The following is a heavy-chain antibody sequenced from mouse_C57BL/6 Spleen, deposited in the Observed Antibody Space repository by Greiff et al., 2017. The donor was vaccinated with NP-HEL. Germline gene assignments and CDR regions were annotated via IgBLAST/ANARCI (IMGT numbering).Heavy chain of an antibody. Sequence: VQLKQSGPVLVKPGASVKMSCKASGYTFTDYYMNWVKQSHGKSLEWIGVINPYNGGTSYNQKFKGKATLTVDKSSSTAYMELNSLTSEDSAVYYCARDGPIYYDYDWFAYWGQGTLVTVSA. CDR1: GYTFTDYY. J-gene: IGHJ3*01. CDR3: ARDGPIYYDYDWFAY. D-gene: IGHD2-4*01. V-gene: IGHV1-19*01. CDR2: INPYNGGT.